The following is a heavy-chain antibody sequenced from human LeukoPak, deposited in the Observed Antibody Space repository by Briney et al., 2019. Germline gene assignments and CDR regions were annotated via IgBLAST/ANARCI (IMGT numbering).Heavy chain of an antibody. CDR2: ISGSGGST. Sequence: GGSLRLSCAASGFIFSSYAMSWVRQAPGKGLEWVSTISGSGGSTYYADSVKGRFTISRGNSKNTVYLQMNSLRAEDTAVYYCARADCSGSTCYLRRSWFDPWGQGTLVTVSS. CDR1: GFIFSSYA. CDR3: ARADCSGSTCYLRRSWFDP. V-gene: IGHV3-23*01. J-gene: IGHJ5*02. D-gene: IGHD2-2*01.